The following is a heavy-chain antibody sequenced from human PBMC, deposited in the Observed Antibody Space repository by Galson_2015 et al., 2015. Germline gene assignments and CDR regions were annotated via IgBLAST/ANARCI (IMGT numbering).Heavy chain of an antibody. V-gene: IGHV3-21*01. J-gene: IGHJ3*02. CDR2: ISSSSSYI. D-gene: IGHD3-16*01. Sequence: SLRLSCAASGFTFSSYSMNWVRQAPGKGLEWVSSISSSSSYIYYADSVKGRSTIPGDNAKNSLYLQMNSLRAEDTAVYYCARYVGALDAFDIWGQGTMVTVSS. CDR1: GFTFSSYS. CDR3: ARYVGALDAFDI.